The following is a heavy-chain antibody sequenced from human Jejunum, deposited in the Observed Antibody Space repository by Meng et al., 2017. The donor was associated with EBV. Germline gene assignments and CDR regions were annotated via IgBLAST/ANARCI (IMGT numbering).Heavy chain of an antibody. CDR1: GDSITGSDYY. V-gene: IGHV4-39*07. D-gene: IGHD6-13*01. CDR3: ARGAYFSSSWYYFDY. J-gene: IGHJ4*02. Sequence: DPVPGLVRPSETPSPPCTVAGDSITGSDYYWGWTRQPSGKGLNWVGTIYYSGSTYYNPSLKSRVTISLDTSKSQFSLKLTSVTAADTALYYCARGAYFSSSWYYFDYWGQGTLVTVSS. CDR2: IYYSGST.